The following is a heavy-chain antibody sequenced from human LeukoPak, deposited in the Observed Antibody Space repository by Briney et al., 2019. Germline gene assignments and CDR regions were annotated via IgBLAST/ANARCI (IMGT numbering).Heavy chain of an antibody. CDR2: MNPNSGNT. CDR3: ARGSYSSSWYVRWYNWFDP. D-gene: IGHD6-13*01. CDR1: GYTFTSYD. J-gene: IGHJ5*02. V-gene: IGHV1-8*01. Sequence: ASVKVSCKASGYTFTSYDINWVRQATGQGLEWMGWMNPNSGNTGYAQKFQGRVTMTRNTSISTACMELSSLRSEDTAVYYCARGSYSSSWYVRWYNWFDPWGQGTLVTVSS.